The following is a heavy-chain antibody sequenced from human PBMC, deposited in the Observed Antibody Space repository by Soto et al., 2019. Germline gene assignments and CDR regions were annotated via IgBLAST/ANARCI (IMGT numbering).Heavy chain of an antibody. CDR1: GGTFSTYD. J-gene: IGHJ6*02. V-gene: IGHV1-69*01. CDR3: ARSQGGSSSLDIYYYYYYGMDV. CDR2: VIPIFCTP. Sequence: QVQLVQAGAEVKKPGSSVKVSCKAPGGTFSTYDISGVKQSPGKGLEWVGGVIPIFCTPKYAETLQGRATIAADESTSTVDMEMSSLRSEDTAVYYCARSQGGSSSLDIYYYYYYGMDVWGQGSTVTVSS. D-gene: IGHD2-15*01.